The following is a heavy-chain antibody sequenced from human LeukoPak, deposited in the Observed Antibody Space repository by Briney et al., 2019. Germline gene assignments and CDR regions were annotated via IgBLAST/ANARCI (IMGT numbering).Heavy chain of an antibody. CDR3: ARVYQSAEYYFDY. Sequence: SETLSLTCTVSGGSIDSYYWSWIRQPPGKGLEWIGYIYYTGSTEFHPSLKSRVTISLDTSKNQFSLKLTSVTAADTAVYYCARVYQSAEYYFDYWGQGNLVSVSS. J-gene: IGHJ4*02. CDR1: GGSIDSYY. D-gene: IGHD2-2*01. CDR2: IYYTGST. V-gene: IGHV4-59*01.